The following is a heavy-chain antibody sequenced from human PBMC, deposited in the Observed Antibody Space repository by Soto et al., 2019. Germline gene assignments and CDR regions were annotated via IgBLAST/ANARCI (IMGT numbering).Heavy chain of an antibody. CDR3: ARSIFHQLLYYYYYGMDV. V-gene: IGHV1-69*12. CDR1: GGTFSIYA. CDR2: IIPIFGTA. Sequence: QVQLVQSGAEVKKPGSSVKVSCKASGGTFSIYAISWVRQAPGQGLEWMGGIIPIFGTANYAQKFQGRVTITADEATSTAYMELSSLSSEYTAVYYCARSIFHQLLYYYYYGMDVWGQGTTVTVSS. J-gene: IGHJ6*02. D-gene: IGHD2-2*02.